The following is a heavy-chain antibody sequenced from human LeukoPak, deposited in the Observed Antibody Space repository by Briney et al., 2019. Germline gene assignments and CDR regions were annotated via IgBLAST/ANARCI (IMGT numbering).Heavy chain of an antibody. CDR2: ISSSSNYI. CDR3: ARESGSYGTFDY. Sequence: GGSLRLSCAASGFIVNTNYMTWVRQAPGRGLEWVSSISSSSNYIYYADSLKGRFTISRDNAKNSLYLQMNSLRAEDTAMYYCARESGSYGTFDYWGQGTLVTVSS. V-gene: IGHV3-21*01. D-gene: IGHD1-26*01. CDR1: GFIVNTNY. J-gene: IGHJ4*02.